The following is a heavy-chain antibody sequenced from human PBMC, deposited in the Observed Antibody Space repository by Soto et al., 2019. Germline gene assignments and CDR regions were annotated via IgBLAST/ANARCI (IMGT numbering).Heavy chain of an antibody. CDR3: AKDDSKTGTTDY. D-gene: IGHD1-7*01. CDR2: ISYDGSNK. J-gene: IGHJ4*02. CDR1: GFTFSSYG. V-gene: IGHV3-30*18. Sequence: PGGSLRLSCAASGFTFSSYGMHWVRKAPGKGLEWVAVISYDGSNKYYADSVKGRFTISRDNSKNTLYLQMNSLRAEDTAVYYCAKDDSKTGTTDYWGQGTLVTVSS.